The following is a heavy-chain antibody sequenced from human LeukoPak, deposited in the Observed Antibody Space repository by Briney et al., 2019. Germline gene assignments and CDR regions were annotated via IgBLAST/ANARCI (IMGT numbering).Heavy chain of an antibody. Sequence: GASVKVSCKASRYTFTSYDINWVREAAGQRLEWMGWINPNTGRTGFAQKFQGRLTMTRDASISTAYMELSSLRSDDTAVYYCVRLSQTPDYYSNGGYYYLGYWGQGTPVTVSS. CDR2: INPNTGRT. V-gene: IGHV1-8*01. D-gene: IGHD3-22*01. J-gene: IGHJ4*02. CDR3: VRLSQTPDYYSNGGYYYLGY. CDR1: RYTFTSYD.